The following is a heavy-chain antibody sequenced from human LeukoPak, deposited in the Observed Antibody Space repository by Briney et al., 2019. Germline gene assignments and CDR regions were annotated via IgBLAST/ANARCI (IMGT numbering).Heavy chain of an antibody. CDR3: ARDEPYNSGWYYFDY. V-gene: IGHV1-2*02. CDR2: INPNSGGT. D-gene: IGHD6-19*01. CDR1: GYTFTGYY. Sequence: ASVKVSCKASGYTFTGYYMHWVRQAPAQGLEWMGWINPNSGGTNYAQKFQGRVTMTRDTSMSTAYMELSRLRSDDTAVYYCARDEPYNSGWYYFDYWGQGSHVTVSS. J-gene: IGHJ4*02.